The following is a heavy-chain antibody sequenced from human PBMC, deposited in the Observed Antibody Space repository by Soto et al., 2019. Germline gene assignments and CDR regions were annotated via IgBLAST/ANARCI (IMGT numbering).Heavy chain of an antibody. CDR1: GFSLTTSGVG. CDR3: ARRPRYSNDVDY. CDR2: ICWNDDK. J-gene: IGHJ4*02. D-gene: IGHD4-4*01. Sequence: QITLKESGPTLVKPTQPLTLTCTFSGFSLTTSGVGVGWIRQPPGKALEWLALICWNDDKRYSPSLKSRLTIANDTSKSHVVLKTTSTDPVDTATYFSARRPRYSNDVDYWGQGTLGTVSS. V-gene: IGHV2-5*01.